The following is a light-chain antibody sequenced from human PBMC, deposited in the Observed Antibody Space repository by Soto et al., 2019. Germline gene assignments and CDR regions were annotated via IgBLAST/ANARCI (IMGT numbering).Light chain of an antibody. CDR3: QQYGSSPT. V-gene: IGKV3-20*01. J-gene: IGKJ1*01. CDR1: QSVSSNF. Sequence: DIVLTQSPGTLSVSPGERATLSCRASQSVSSNFVAWYQQQPGQAPRLLIYGASTRVTGIPDRFTGSGSETDFTRTISRLEPEDFAVYHCQQYGSSPTFGQGTKVAMK. CDR2: GAS.